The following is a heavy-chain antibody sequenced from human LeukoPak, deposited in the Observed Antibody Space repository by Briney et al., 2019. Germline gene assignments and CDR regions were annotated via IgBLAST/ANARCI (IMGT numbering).Heavy chain of an antibody. CDR2: IYSGGST. D-gene: IGHD6-13*01. CDR3: ARSVHSSSWYRWFDP. J-gene: IGHJ5*02. V-gene: IGHV3-53*01. CDR1: GFTVSSNY. Sequence: GGSLRLSCAASGFTVSSNYVSWVRQAPGKGLEWVSVIYSGGSTYYADSVKGRFTISRDNSKNTLYLQMNSLRAEDTAVYYCARSVHSSSWYRWFDPWGQGTLVTVSS.